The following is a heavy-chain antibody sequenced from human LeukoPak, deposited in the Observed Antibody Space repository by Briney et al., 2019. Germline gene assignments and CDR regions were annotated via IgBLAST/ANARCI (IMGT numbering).Heavy chain of an antibody. CDR2: ISYDGSNK. V-gene: IGHV3-30*18. J-gene: IGHJ6*02. CDR1: GFTFSSYG. D-gene: IGHD2-2*01. Sequence: GGSLRLSCAASGFTFSSYGMHRVRQAPGKGLEWVAVISYDGSNKYYADSVKGRFTISRDNSKNTLYLQMNSLRAEDTAVYYCAKDLTLPYCSSTSCRTYYYYGMDVWGQGTTVTVSS. CDR3: AKDLTLPYCSSTSCRTYYYYGMDV.